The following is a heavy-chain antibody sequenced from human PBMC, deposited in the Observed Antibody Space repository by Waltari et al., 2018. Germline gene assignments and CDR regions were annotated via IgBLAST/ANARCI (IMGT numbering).Heavy chain of an antibody. J-gene: IGHJ4*02. CDR2: ISYEGSDK. Sequence: QVQLVESGGGVVQPGRSLRLSCAASGFTFSNFAIHWVRQAPGKGVGGVAVISYEGSDKYYADSVKGRFTISRDNSKNTVYLQMNSLRAEDTAVYYCASPPTYYDYIWGSYRPDFWGQGTLVPVSS. V-gene: IGHV3-30-3*01. D-gene: IGHD3-16*02. CDR3: ASPPTYYDYIWGSYRPDF. CDR1: GFTFSNFA.